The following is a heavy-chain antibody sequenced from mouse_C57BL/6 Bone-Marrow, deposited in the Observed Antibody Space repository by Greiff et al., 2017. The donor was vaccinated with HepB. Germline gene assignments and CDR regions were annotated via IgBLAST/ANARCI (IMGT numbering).Heavy chain of an antibody. V-gene: IGHV5-16*01. D-gene: IGHD1-1*01. J-gene: IGHJ2*01. CDR2: INYDGSST. CDR1: GFTFSDYY. CDR3: ARDSYYGLDY. Sequence: EVKVEESEGGLVQPGSSMKLSCTASGFTFSDYYMAWVRQVPEKGLEWVANINYDGSSTYYLDSLKSRFIISRDNAKNILYLQMSSLKSEDTATYYCARDSYYGLDYWGQGTTLTVSS.